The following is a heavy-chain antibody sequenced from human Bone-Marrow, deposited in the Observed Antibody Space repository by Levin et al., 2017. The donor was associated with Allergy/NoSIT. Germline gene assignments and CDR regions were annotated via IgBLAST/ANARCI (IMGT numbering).Heavy chain of an antibody. Sequence: GGSLRLSCAASEFIFNNAWMTWVRQAPGKALEWVGRIKDKIDGATTDYAAPVKGRFTIFRDDSKNMLYLQMNSLNTEDTAVYYCATGLWAGRKALDYWGQGTLLIVSS. D-gene: IGHD6-19*01. CDR3: ATGLWAGRKALDY. CDR1: EFIFNNAW. CDR2: IKDKIDGATT. J-gene: IGHJ4*02. V-gene: IGHV3-15*01.